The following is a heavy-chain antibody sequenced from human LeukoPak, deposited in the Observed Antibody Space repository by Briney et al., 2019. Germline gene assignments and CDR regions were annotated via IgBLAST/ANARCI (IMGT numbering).Heavy chain of an antibody. J-gene: IGHJ4*02. V-gene: IGHV3-23*01. Sequence: PGGPLRLSWAASGFTFSSNAMSWDRQAPGKGLEWVSGISGIGGNTYYADSVKGRFTISRDNSNNTLYLQMNSLRAEDTAVYYCARHSRGRWYVFDYWGQGTLVTVSS. CDR2: ISGIGGNT. CDR3: ARHSRGRWYVFDY. D-gene: IGHD6-13*01. CDR1: GFTFSSNA.